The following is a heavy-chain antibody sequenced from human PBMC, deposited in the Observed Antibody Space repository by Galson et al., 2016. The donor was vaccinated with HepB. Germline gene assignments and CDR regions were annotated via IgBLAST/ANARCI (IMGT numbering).Heavy chain of an antibody. D-gene: IGHD2-8*01. J-gene: IGHJ1*01. CDR3: ARARYCTSGVCYFHFGL. Sequence: ETLSLTCTVSSYSLSSGYYWGWIRQPPGKGLDWIGNIYQSGSTDYNPSLKSRVTISIDTSKNQFSLKVNSMTAADTAVYYCARARYCTSGVCYFHFGLWGQGTLVTVSS. CDR1: SYSLSSGYY. CDR2: IYQSGST. V-gene: IGHV4-38-2*02.